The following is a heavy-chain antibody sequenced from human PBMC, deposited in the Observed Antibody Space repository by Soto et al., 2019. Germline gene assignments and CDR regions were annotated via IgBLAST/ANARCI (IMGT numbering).Heavy chain of an antibody. D-gene: IGHD3-16*01. V-gene: IGHV3-23*01. CDR3: AKGPIAQVGLGDY. J-gene: IGHJ4*02. CDR2: ISGSGGST. Sequence: PGGSLRLSCAASGFTFSIYAMSWVRHAPGKGLEWVSAISGSGGSTYYADSVKGRFTISRDNSKNTLYLQMNSLRAEDTAVYYCAKGPIAQVGLGDYWGQGTLVTVSS. CDR1: GFTFSIYA.